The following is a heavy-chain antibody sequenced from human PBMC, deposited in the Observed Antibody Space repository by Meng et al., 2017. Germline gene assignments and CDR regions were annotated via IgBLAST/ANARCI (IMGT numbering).Heavy chain of an antibody. D-gene: IGHD5-24*01. J-gene: IGHJ4*02. Sequence: QVRPVQSGGEVKKPGSAVKVSCKASGGTFSSYAISWVRQAPGQGLEWMGGIIPIFGTANYAQKFQGRVTITADESTSTAYMELSSLRSEDTAVYYCARVPRDGYNLGYWGQGTLVTVSS. CDR2: IIPIFGTA. V-gene: IGHV1-69*01. CDR1: GGTFSSYA. CDR3: ARVPRDGYNLGY.